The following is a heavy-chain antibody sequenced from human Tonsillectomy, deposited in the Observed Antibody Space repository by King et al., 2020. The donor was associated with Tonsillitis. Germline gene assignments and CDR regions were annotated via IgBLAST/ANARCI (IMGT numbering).Heavy chain of an antibody. Sequence: VQLVESGGGLVLPGGSLRLSCVASGFTFSNYWMSWVRQAPGKGLEWVANIKQYGSEEYYLDSVKGRFTISRDNAKNSLYPQMNNLRAEDTAVYYVASYHDGSGAEDAFDIWGQGTMVTVSS. J-gene: IGHJ3*02. V-gene: IGHV3-7*03. D-gene: IGHD3-22*01. CDR1: GFTFSNYW. CDR3: ASYHDGSGAEDAFDI. CDR2: IKQYGSEE.